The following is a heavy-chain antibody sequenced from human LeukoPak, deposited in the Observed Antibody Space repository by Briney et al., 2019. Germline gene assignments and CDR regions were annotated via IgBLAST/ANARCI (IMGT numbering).Heavy chain of an antibody. CDR2: IYYSGST. CDR3: ARDSRNQLLS. CDR1: GGSISSGGYY. Sequence: SETLSLTCTVSGGSISSGGYYWSWIRQHPGKGLEWIGYIYYSGSTYYNPSLKSRVTISVDTSKNQFSLKLSSVTAADTAVYYCARDSRNQLLSWGQGTLVTVSS. V-gene: IGHV4-31*03. J-gene: IGHJ5*02. D-gene: IGHD2-2*01.